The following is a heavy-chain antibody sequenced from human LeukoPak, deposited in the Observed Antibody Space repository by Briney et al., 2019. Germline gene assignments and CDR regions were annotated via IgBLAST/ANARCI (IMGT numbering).Heavy chain of an antibody. CDR2: ITNTGDT. J-gene: IGHJ4*02. CDR1: GGSISSYY. V-gene: IGHV4-34*01. D-gene: IGHD2-2*01. Sequence: SETLSLTCTVSGGSISSYYWSWIRQPPGKGLEWIGEITNTGDTKYDPSLNNRVTIAVDTSKRQFSLRLTSVTAADTAMYYCARAPYIRSWYQLSRGEDYWGQGTLVTVST. CDR3: ARAPYIRSWYQLSRGEDY.